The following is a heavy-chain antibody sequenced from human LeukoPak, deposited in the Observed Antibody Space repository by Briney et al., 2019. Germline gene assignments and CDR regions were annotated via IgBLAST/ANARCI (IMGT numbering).Heavy chain of an antibody. Sequence: SVKVSCKASGGTFSSYAISWVRQAPGQGLEWMGGIIPIFGTANYAQKFQGRVTITADKSTSTAYMELSSLRSEDTAVYYCARANEDYGDYWSSAFDIWGQGTMVTVSS. D-gene: IGHD4-17*01. CDR2: IIPIFGTA. J-gene: IGHJ3*02. V-gene: IGHV1-69*06. CDR1: GGTFSSYA. CDR3: ARANEDYGDYWSSAFDI.